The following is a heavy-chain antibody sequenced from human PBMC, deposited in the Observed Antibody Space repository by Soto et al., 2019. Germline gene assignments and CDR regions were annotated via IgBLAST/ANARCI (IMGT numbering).Heavy chain of an antibody. Sequence: PSETLSLTCTVSGDSISSSRYYWGWVRQPPGKGLEWIGSIYHRGSTYYSPSLKSRVTISVDTSKNQFSLKLSSVTAADTAVYYCARRAIAAAGRDGMDVWGQGTTVTVSS. CDR2: IYHRGST. J-gene: IGHJ6*02. CDR3: ARRAIAAAGRDGMDV. CDR1: GDSISSSRYY. D-gene: IGHD6-13*01. V-gene: IGHV4-39*07.